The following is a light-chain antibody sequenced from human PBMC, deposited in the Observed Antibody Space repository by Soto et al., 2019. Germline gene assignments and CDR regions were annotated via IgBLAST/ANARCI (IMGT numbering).Light chain of an antibody. CDR2: RNN. V-gene: IGLV1-47*01. Sequence: QSVLTQPPSASGTPGQTVTISCSGSSSNIGSAYIYWYQHLPGTAPKLLIYRNNQRPSGVPDRFSASKSGTSASLAISGLRSEDDADYYCATWDDSLKGVFGTGTKVTVL. CDR1: SSNIGSAY. J-gene: IGLJ1*01. CDR3: ATWDDSLKGV.